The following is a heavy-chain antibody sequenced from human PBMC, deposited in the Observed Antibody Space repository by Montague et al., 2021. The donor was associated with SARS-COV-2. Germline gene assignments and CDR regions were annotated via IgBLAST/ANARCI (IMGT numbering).Heavy chain of an antibody. D-gene: IGHD3-22*01. J-gene: IGHJ3*01. CDR1: GGSITNNIDY. CDR3: AGLKRYFDSSGSSSAFDF. Sequence: SETLSLTCTVSGGSITNNIDYWAWIRQPPGKGLEWIGSIYYTGNTYYNPSLKSRVTISVVTSKNHFTLKLSSVTAAETAVYYCAGLKRYFDSSGSSSAFDFWGQGTTVTVSS. V-gene: IGHV4-39*02. CDR2: IYYTGNT.